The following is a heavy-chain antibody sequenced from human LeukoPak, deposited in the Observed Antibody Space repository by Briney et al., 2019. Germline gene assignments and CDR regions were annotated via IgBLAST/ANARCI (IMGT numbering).Heavy chain of an antibody. CDR3: ARGSRLTMVRGVINWFDP. J-gene: IGHJ5*02. D-gene: IGHD3-10*01. V-gene: IGHV4-59*01. CDR1: GGSISSYY. Sequence: SETLSLTCTVSGGSISSYYWSWIRQPPGKGLEWIGYIYYSGSTNYNPSLKSRVTISVDTSKNQFSLKLSSVTAADTAVYYCARGSRLTMVRGVINWFDPWGQGGLVTVSS. CDR2: IYYSGST.